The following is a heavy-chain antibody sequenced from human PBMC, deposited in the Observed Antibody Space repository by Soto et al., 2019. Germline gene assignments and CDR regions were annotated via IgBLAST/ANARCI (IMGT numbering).Heavy chain of an antibody. J-gene: IGHJ3*02. Sequence: PGGSLRLSCAASGFTVSSNYMSWVRQAPGKGLEWVSTISGSGGSTYYADSVKGRFTISRDNSKNTLYLQMNSLRAEDTAVYYCAKDIGVTAYAFDIWGQGTMVTVSS. CDR2: ISGSGGST. V-gene: IGHV3-23*01. D-gene: IGHD2-21*02. CDR1: GFTVSSNY. CDR3: AKDIGVTAYAFDI.